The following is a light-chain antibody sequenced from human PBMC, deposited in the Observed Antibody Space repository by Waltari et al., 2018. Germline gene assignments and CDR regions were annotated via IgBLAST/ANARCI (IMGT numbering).Light chain of an antibody. CDR1: QTIDVY. V-gene: IGKV1-39*01. Sequence: IQMTQSPSSLSASVGDTVTISCRASQTIDVYLNWYQQQPGKAPNLLIYAASTLLIGVPSRFSGFGSETEFTLTITGLQPEDFATYYCQQSLDSPYTFGQGTRLEI. CDR3: QQSLDSPYT. CDR2: AAS. J-gene: IGKJ2*01.